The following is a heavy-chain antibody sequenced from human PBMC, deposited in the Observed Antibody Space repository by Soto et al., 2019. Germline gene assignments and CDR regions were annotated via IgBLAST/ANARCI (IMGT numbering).Heavy chain of an antibody. CDR3: ARFRSDTMVRGVDFDY. J-gene: IGHJ4*02. CDR2: INHSGST. CDR1: GGSFSGYY. D-gene: IGHD3-10*01. V-gene: IGHV4-34*01. Sequence: QVQLQQWGAGLLKPSETLSLTCAVYGGSFSGYYWSWIRQPPGKGLEWIGEINHSGSTNYNPSLKRRVTISVDTSKNQFSLKLSSVTAADTAVYYCARFRSDTMVRGVDFDYWGQGTLVTVSS.